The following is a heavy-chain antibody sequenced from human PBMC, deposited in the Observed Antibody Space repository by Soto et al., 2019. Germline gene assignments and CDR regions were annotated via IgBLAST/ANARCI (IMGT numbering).Heavy chain of an antibody. J-gene: IGHJ6*02. CDR1: GFTFSSYG. V-gene: IGHV3-30*18. CDR2: ISYDGSNK. D-gene: IGHD3-10*01. CDR3: SKEGRFYYGSGSIYYYYGMDV. Sequence: GGSLRLSCAASGFTFSSYGMHWVRQAPGKGLEWVAVISYDGSNKYYADSVKGRFTISRGNSKNTLYLQMNSLRAEDTAVYYCSKEGRFYYGSGSIYYYYGMDVWGQGTTVTVSS.